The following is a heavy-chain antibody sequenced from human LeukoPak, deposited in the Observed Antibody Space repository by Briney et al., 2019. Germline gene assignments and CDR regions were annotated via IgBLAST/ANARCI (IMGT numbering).Heavy chain of an antibody. CDR1: GGSISSYY. V-gene: IGHV4-59*12. Sequence: SETLSLTCTVSGGSISSYYWSWIRQPPGKGLEWIGYIYYSGSTNYNPSLKSRVTISVDTSKNQFSLKLSSVTAADTAVYYCARDGSGSNYFDYWGQGTLVTVSS. J-gene: IGHJ4*02. CDR2: IYYSGST. D-gene: IGHD3-10*01. CDR3: ARDGSGSNYFDY.